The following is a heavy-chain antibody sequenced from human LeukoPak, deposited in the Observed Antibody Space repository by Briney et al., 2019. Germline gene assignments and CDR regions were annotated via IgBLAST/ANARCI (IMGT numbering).Heavy chain of an antibody. CDR3: ARDSVVIWVGDEGGPIDY. D-gene: IGHD3-10*01. V-gene: IGHV4-59*12. CDR2: IYYSGSA. CDR1: GGSISSYY. J-gene: IGHJ4*02. Sequence: SETLSLTCTASGGSISSYYWSWIRQPPGKGLEWIGYIYYSGSANYNPSLKSRVTISVDTSKNQFSLKVNSVIAADTAVYYCARDSVVIWVGDEGGPIDYWGQGTLVTVSS.